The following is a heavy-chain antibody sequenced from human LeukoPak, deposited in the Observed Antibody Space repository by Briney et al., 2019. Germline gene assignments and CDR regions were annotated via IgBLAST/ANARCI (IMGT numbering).Heavy chain of an antibody. D-gene: IGHD5-18*01. Sequence: SETLSLTCAVYGGSFSGYYWSWIRQPPGKGLEWIGEINHSGSTNYNPSLKSRVTISVDTSKNQFSLKLTSVTAADTAVYYCARGRYTYGNAFDYWGQGTLVTVSS. V-gene: IGHV4-34*01. CDR2: INHSGST. J-gene: IGHJ4*02. CDR3: ARGRYTYGNAFDY. CDR1: GGSFSGYY.